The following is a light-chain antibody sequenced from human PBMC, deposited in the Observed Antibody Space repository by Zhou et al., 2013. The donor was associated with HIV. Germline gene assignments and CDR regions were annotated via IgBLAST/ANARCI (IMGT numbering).Light chain of an antibody. Sequence: EIVMTQSPPTLSVTPGEAASISCRSSQSLLHSNGYSYVDWYVQKPGQCPQVLIYLGSSRASGVSDRFSGSGSGTDFTLKINRVEADDVGIYYCMQGLQSPTFGQGTKLEIK. CDR2: LGS. CDR3: MQGLQSPT. CDR1: QSLLHSNGYSY. J-gene: IGKJ2*01. V-gene: IGKV2-28*01.